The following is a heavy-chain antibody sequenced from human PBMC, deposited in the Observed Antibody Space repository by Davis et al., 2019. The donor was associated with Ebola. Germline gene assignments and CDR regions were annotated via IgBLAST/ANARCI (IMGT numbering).Heavy chain of an antibody. CDR3: ARSHYGGIDY. D-gene: IGHD4-23*01. CDR2: INPSGGST. V-gene: IGHV1-46*01. CDR1: GGTFSSYA. Sequence: ASVKVSCKASGGTFSSYAISWVRQAPGQGLEWMGIINPSGGSTSYAQKFQGRVTMTRDTSTSTVYMELSSLRSEDTAVYYCARSHYGGIDYWGQGTLLTVSS. J-gene: IGHJ4*02.